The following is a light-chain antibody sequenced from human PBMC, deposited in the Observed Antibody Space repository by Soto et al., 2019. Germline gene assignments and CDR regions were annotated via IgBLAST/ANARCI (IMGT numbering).Light chain of an antibody. V-gene: IGLV2-11*01. CDR2: DVS. CDR1: SSDVGGYNY. CDR3: CSYAGSYTVV. Sequence: QSALTQPRSVSGSPGQSVTISCTGTSSDVGGYNYVSWYQQHPGKAPKLMNYDVSKRPSGVPDRFSGSKTGNTASLTISGLQAEDEAYYCCCSYAGSYTVVFGGGTKLTVL. J-gene: IGLJ2*01.